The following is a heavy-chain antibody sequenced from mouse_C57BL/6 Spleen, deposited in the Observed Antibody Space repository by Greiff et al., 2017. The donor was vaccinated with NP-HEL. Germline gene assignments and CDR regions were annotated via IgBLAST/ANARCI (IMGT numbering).Heavy chain of an antibody. CDR3: VRHGHSNYAAY. CDR2: IRSKSNNYAT. Sequence: EVMLVESGGGLVQPKGSLKLSCAASGFSFNTYAMNWVRQAPGKGLEWVARIRSKSNNYATYYADSVKDRFTISRDDSESMLYLQMNNLKTEDTAMYYCVRHGHSNYAAYWGQGTLVTVSA. D-gene: IGHD2-5*01. V-gene: IGHV10-1*01. CDR1: GFSFNTYA. J-gene: IGHJ3*01.